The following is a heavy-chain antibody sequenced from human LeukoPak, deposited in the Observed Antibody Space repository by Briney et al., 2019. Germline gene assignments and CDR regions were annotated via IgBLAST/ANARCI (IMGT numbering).Heavy chain of an antibody. J-gene: IGHJ4*02. CDR2: IRHSERT. CDR1: DDSINRDF. CDR3: ARLPDISGWPFDY. V-gene: IGHV4-59*01. D-gene: IGHD6-19*01. Sequence: PSETLSLTCTASDDSINRDFWTWIRQPPGKGLEWIGYIRHSERTEYNPSLQNRVTISIDRSKNQFSLRLTSVTAADTAIYYCARLPDISGWPFDYWGQGMLVTVSS.